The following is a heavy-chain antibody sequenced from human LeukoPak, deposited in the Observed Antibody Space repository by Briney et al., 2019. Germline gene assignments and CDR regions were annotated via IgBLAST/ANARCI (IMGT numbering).Heavy chain of an antibody. V-gene: IGHV4-59*01. CDR2: IYYSGST. CDR1: GGPISSYY. Sequence: SETLSLTCTVSGGPISSYYWSWIRQPPGKGLEWIGYIYYSGSTNYNPSLKSRVTISVDTSKNQFSLKLSSVTAADTAVYYCARSGIGWFDPWGQGTLVTVSS. J-gene: IGHJ5*02. D-gene: IGHD1-1*01. CDR3: ARSGIGWFDP.